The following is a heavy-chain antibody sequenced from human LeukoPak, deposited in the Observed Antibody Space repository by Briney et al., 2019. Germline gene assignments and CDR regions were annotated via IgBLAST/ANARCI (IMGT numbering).Heavy chain of an antibody. CDR3: ARDKVYSTAHFDY. CDR2: INAGNGST. Sequence: ASVKVSCKASGYTFTSYAMHWVRQAPGQRLEWMGWINAGNGSTKYSQKFQGRVTITRDTSASTAYMELSSLRSEDTAVYYCARDKVYSTAHFDYWGQGTLVTVSS. CDR1: GYTFTSYA. D-gene: IGHD6-13*01. J-gene: IGHJ4*02. V-gene: IGHV1-3*01.